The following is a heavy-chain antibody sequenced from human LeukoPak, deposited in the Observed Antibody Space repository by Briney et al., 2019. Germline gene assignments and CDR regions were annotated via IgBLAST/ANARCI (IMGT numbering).Heavy chain of an antibody. V-gene: IGHV1-69*05. CDR3: ARAKGSSYSYNWFDP. D-gene: IGHD6-13*01. CDR2: IIPIFGTA. CDR1: GGTFSSYA. J-gene: IGHJ5*02. Sequence: SVKVSCKASGGTFSSYAISWVRQAPGQGLEWMGGIIPIFGTANYDQKFQGRVTITTEESTSTAYMELSSLRSEDTAVYYCARAKGSSYSYNWFDPWGQGTLVTVSS.